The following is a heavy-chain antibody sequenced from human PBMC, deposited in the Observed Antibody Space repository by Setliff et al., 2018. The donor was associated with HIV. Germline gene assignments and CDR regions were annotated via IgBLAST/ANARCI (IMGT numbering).Heavy chain of an antibody. V-gene: IGHV1-2*02. J-gene: IGHJ4*02. D-gene: IGHD7-27*01. CDR1: GYSFTDYF. Sequence: ASVKVSCKASGYSFTDYFMHWVRQAPGQGLEWMGWISPNNGDKNIPQSFQGRVSMTRDTSINTAYMELSGLRSDDTAMYYCARQLSNSLDYWGQGTLVTVSS. CDR3: ARQLSNSLDY. CDR2: ISPNNGDK.